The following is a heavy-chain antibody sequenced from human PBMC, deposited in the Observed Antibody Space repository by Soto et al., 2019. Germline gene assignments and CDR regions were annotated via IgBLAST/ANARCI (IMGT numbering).Heavy chain of an antibody. D-gene: IGHD3-22*01. Sequence: QVQLVQSGAEVKKPGASVKVSCKASGYIFTNHYIHWVRQAPGQGLEWMGIINPSGGSTNYLQKFQGRITMTTDTSTSTVYMELSSLRSEDTAVYFCARAAYYDSSGFYYDCWGQGSLVTVSS. CDR2: INPSGGST. J-gene: IGHJ4*02. V-gene: IGHV1-46*01. CDR3: ARAAYYDSSGFYYDC. CDR1: GYIFTNHY.